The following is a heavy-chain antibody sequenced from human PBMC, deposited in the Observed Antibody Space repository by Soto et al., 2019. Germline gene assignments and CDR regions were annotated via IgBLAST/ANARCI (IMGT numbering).Heavy chain of an antibody. V-gene: IGHV3-30*04. Sequence: QVQLVESGGGVAQPGRSLSLFCAASGFTLSSYSLHWVRQSPGKGLEWVAAISSDGTEKHYADSVKGRFTISRDNSKNTLSLQLNSLRTEDTAVYYCARMFGFSYGPANRGMDVWGQGTTVTVSS. J-gene: IGHJ6*02. CDR2: ISSDGTEK. CDR1: GFTLSSYS. CDR3: ARMFGFSYGPANRGMDV. D-gene: IGHD5-18*01.